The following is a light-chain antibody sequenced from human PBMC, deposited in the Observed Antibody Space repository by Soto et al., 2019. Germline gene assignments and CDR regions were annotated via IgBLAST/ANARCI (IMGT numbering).Light chain of an antibody. J-gene: IGKJ1*01. Sequence: VVMTQSPATLSVSPGERATLSCRASQSVTTNFAWYQQKPGQAPSLLIYDASTRATGVPARFSGSGSGTEFTLTISSLQSEDFAVYYCQQYNNWPPAFGQGTKVDIK. CDR2: DAS. CDR1: QSVTTN. CDR3: QQYNNWPPA. V-gene: IGKV3-15*01.